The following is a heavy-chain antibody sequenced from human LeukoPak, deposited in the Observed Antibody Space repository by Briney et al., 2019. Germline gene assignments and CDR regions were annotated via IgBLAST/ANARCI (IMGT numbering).Heavy chain of an antibody. CDR3: AREEGPVGLGELSFQYYMDV. D-gene: IGHD3-16*02. Sequence: GGSLRLSCAASGFTFSSYWMHWVRQAPGKGLVWVSRINSDGSSTSYADSVKGRFTISRDNAKNTLYLQMNSLRAEDTAVYYCAREEGPVGLGELSFQYYMDVWGKGTTVTVSS. CDR2: INSDGSST. V-gene: IGHV3-74*01. CDR1: GFTFSSYW. J-gene: IGHJ6*03.